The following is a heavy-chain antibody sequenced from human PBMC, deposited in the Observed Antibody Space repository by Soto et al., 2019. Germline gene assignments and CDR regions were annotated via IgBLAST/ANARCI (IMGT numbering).Heavy chain of an antibody. V-gene: IGHV3-30*03. J-gene: IGHJ6*02. D-gene: IGHD4-4*01. CDR3: ARSRDVYSFYFYYGMDV. CDR1: GFTFTSYD. Sequence: QVQLVESGGGVVQPGRSLRLSCAASGFTFTSYDMHWVRQAPGKGLEWMALILHDGSAEYYADSVKGRFTISRDSSKSTLYLKMNSRRAEDTAVYYCARSRDVYSFYFYYGMDVWGQGTTVTVSS. CDR2: ILHDGSAE.